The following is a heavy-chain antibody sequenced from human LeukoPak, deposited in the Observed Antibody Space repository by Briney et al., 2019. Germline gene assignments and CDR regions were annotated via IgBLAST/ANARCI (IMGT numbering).Heavy chain of an antibody. D-gene: IGHD1-14*01. J-gene: IGHJ6*02. CDR3: AKVSGGGLYYDGMDV. Sequence: GGSLRLSCAASGFTFSSYAMSWVRQAPGKGLEWVSAISGSGGSTYYADSVKGRLTISRDNSKNTLYLQMNSLRAEDTAVYYCAKVSGGGLYYDGMDVWGQGTTVTVSS. CDR2: ISGSGGST. CDR1: GFTFSSYA. V-gene: IGHV3-23*01.